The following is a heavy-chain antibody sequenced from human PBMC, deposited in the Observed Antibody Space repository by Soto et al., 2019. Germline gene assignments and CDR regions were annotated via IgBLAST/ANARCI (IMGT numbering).Heavy chain of an antibody. CDR3: ARGGYFDWLLRSYSFDY. CDR2: MNPNSGNT. J-gene: IGHJ4*02. Sequence: QVQLVQSGAEVKKPGASVKVSCKASGYTFTSYDINWVRQATGQGLEWMGWMNPNSGNTGYAQKFQGRVTMTRNTSISTAYMELSSLRSEDTAVYYCARGGYFDWLLRSYSFDYWGQGTLVTVSS. D-gene: IGHD3-9*01. V-gene: IGHV1-8*01. CDR1: GYTFTSYD.